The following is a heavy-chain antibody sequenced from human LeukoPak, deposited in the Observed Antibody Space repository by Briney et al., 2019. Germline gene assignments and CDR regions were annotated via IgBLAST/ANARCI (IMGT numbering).Heavy chain of an antibody. CDR1: GFTVSSNY. CDR2: IYSGGST. Sequence: PGGSLRLSCAASGFTVSSNYMSWVRQAPGKGLEWVSVIYSGGSTYYADSVKGRFTISRDNSKNTLYLQMNSLRAEDTAVYYCANEAYHQFVVVPAAPGDWGQGTLVTVSS. J-gene: IGHJ4*02. CDR3: ANEAYHQFVVVPAAPGD. V-gene: IGHV3-53*01. D-gene: IGHD2-2*01.